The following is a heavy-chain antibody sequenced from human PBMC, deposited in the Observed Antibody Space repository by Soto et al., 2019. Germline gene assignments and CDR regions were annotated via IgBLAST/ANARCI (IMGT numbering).Heavy chain of an antibody. CDR1: GGSFSGYY. CDR3: ARGGYCSGGSCYSGRFDY. D-gene: IGHD2-15*01. V-gene: IGHV4-34*01. J-gene: IGHJ4*02. CDR2: INHSGST. Sequence: QVQLQQWGAGLLKPSETLSLTCAVYGGSFSGYYWSWIRQPPGKGLECIGEINHSGSTNYNPSLKSRVTISVDTSKNQFSLKLSSVTAADTAVYYCARGGYCSGGSCYSGRFDYWGQGTLVTVSS.